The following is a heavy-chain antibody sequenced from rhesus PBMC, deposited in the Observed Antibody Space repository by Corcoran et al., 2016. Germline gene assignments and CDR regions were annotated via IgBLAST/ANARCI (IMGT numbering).Heavy chain of an antibody. CDR2: ISSVSFSTT. CDR1: GFTFSDHY. CDR3: ARHPYWGSGYFDY. J-gene: IGHJ4*01. V-gene: IGHV3-110*02. D-gene: IGHD3-34*01. Sequence: EVQLVESGGGLVQPGGSLRLSCAASGFTFSDHYMDWVRQAPGNGLEWVSSISSVSFSTTLYPDSFKCRLNITRDNAKNTVYLQMNSLRAEDTAVYYCARHPYWGSGYFDYWGQGVLVTVSS.